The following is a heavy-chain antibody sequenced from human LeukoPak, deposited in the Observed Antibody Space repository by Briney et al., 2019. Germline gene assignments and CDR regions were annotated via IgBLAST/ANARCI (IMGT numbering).Heavy chain of an antibody. V-gene: IGHV3-66*01. Sequence: GGSLRLSCGASGFTFKNAWMSWVRQAPGKGLEWVSVIYSGGSTYYADSVKGRFTISRDNAKNSLYLQMNSLRAEDTAVYYCAELGITMIGGVWGKGTTVTISS. CDR3: AELGITMIGGV. J-gene: IGHJ6*04. CDR1: GFTFKNAW. CDR2: IYSGGST. D-gene: IGHD3-10*02.